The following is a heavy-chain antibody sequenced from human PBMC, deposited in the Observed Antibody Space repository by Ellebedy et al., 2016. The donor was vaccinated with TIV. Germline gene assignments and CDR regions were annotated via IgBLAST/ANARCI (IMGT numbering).Heavy chain of an antibody. Sequence: DSVKGRFTISRDNARNSLYLQMNSLRAEDTAVYYCAREVGYCSNTSCYYFDSWGQGTLVTVSS. D-gene: IGHD2-2*01. V-gene: IGHV3-48*03. CDR3: AREVGYCSNTSCYYFDS. J-gene: IGHJ4*02.